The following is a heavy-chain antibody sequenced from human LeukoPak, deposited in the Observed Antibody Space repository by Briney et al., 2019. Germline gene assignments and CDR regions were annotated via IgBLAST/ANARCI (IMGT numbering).Heavy chain of an antibody. CDR2: IWNDGSNQ. CDR1: TFTFSHYG. D-gene: IGHD4-11*01. J-gene: IGHJ4*02. Sequence: PGGSLRLSCAASTFTFSHYGMHWVRQAPGKGVEWVAVIWNDGSNQYYADSVKGRFTVSRDNSQNTLYLQMNSLRPEDTAVYYCAKDAQRGFDYSNSLENWGQGILVTVSS. V-gene: IGHV3-33*06. CDR3: AKDAQRGFDYSNSLEN.